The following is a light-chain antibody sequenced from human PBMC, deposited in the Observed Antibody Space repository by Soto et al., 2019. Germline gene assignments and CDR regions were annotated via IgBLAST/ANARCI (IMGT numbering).Light chain of an antibody. V-gene: IGLV2-14*03. CDR1: SSDIGGSNY. CDR3: YSSRSSSSTFYV. J-gene: IGLJ1*01. CDR2: GVS. Sequence: QSALTQPASVSGSPGQSITISRAGTSSDIGGSNYVSWYQQHPGKAPKLMIYGVSNRPSGVSNRFSGSKSGNTASLTISGLQAEDEADYFCYSSRSSSSTFYVFGTGTKLTVL.